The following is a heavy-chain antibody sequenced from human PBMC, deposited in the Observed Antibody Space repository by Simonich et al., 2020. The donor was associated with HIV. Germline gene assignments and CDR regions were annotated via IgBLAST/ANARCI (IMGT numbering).Heavy chain of an antibody. J-gene: IGHJ4*02. CDR1: GVSFSGYY. V-gene: IGHV4-34*01. CDR2: INHSDST. CDR3: ARGFYQRLYYFDY. D-gene: IGHD2-2*01. Sequence: QVQLQQWVAGLLKPSETLSLTCAVYGVSFSGYYWSWIRQPPGKGLEWIGEINHSDSTNYNPSLQSRVTISVDTAKNQFSLKLSSVTAADTAVYYCARGFYQRLYYFDYWGQGTLVTVSS.